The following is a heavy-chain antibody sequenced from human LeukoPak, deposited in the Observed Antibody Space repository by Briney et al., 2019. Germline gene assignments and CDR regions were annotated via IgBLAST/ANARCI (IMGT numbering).Heavy chain of an antibody. J-gene: IGHJ4*02. CDR1: GYTFTSYG. D-gene: IGHD3-16*01. V-gene: IGHV1-46*01. CDR3: ARGEGGYDYVWGTPITQNPFDY. CDR2: INPSGGST. Sequence: ASVKVSCKASGYTFTSYGISWVRQAPGQGLEWMGIINPSGGSTSYAQKFQGRVTMTRDTSTSTVYMELSSLRSEDTAVYYCARGEGGYDYVWGTPITQNPFDYWGQGTLVTVSS.